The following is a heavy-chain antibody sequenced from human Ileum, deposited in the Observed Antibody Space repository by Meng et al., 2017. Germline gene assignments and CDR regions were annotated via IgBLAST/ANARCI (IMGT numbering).Heavy chain of an antibody. V-gene: IGHV4-4*02. CDR1: RGSITSDTY. D-gene: IGHD4-23*01. Sequence: QRQYSAPGLVKPSWILALHFAVSRGSITSDTYWSWVRLPPGKGLEWIGQISHSGSTFYNPSLKSRVTMSVDKSKSQFSLMLTSVTAADTAVYYCARHGGYYQGFWGQGTLVTVSS. J-gene: IGHJ4*02. CDR3: ARHGGYYQGF. CDR2: ISHSGST.